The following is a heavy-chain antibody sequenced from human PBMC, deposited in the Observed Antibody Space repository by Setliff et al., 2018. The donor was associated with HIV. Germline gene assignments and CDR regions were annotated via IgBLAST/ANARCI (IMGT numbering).Heavy chain of an antibody. CDR3: TTGTGYGLFEH. CDR2: INPNSGNT. D-gene: IGHD5-12*01. J-gene: IGHJ4*02. CDR1: GYTFTSYD. V-gene: IGHV1-8*02. Sequence: ASVKVSCKASGYTFTSYDINWVRQATGQGLEWMGWINPNSGNTGYAQKFQGRVAMTRDTSINTGYMALSSLRPEDTAMYYCTTGTGYGLFEHWGQGTPVTVSS.